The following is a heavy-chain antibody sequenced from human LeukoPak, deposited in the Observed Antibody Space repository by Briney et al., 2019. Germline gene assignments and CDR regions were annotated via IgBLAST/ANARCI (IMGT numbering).Heavy chain of an antibody. CDR2: ISWNSGSI. CDR1: GFTFDDYA. CDR3: AKDSTVYYDSSGYYWYFDY. J-gene: IGHJ4*02. V-gene: IGHV3-9*01. Sequence: PGRSLRLSCAASGFTFDDYAMHWVRQAPGKGLEWVSGISWNSGSIGYADSMKGRFTISRDNAKNSLYLQMNSLRAEDTALYYCAKDSTVYYDSSGYYWYFDYWGQGTLVTVSS. D-gene: IGHD3-22*01.